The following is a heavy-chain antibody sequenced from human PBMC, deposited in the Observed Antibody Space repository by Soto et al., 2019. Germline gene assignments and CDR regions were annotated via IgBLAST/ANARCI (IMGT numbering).Heavy chain of an antibody. Sequence: QVQLVQSVPEVKKPGASVKVSCKPSGYTFTSYGISWVRQAPGEGLEWMGWISGDNGNTDYAQTLQDRVTLTTDTSTNTAYMEVRSLRYDDTAVYYCARASRLGVSPFDYWGQGTLVTVSS. J-gene: IGHJ4*02. D-gene: IGHD3-16*01. CDR3: ARASRLGVSPFDY. V-gene: IGHV1-18*01. CDR1: GYTFTSYG. CDR2: ISGDNGNT.